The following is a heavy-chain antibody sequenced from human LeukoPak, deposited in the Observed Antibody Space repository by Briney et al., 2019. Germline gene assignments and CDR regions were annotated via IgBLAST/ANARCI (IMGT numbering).Heavy chain of an antibody. D-gene: IGHD2-21*02. CDR2: ISGSGGST. V-gene: IGHV3-23*01. J-gene: IGHJ4*02. Sequence: PGGSLRLSCAASGFTFSSYAVSWVRQAPGKGLEWVSAISGSGGSTYYADSVKGRFTISRDNSKNTLYLQMNSLRAEDTAVYYCAKDGVEYCGGDCSTGFDYWGQGTLVTVSS. CDR3: AKDGVEYCGGDCSTGFDY. CDR1: GFTFSSYA.